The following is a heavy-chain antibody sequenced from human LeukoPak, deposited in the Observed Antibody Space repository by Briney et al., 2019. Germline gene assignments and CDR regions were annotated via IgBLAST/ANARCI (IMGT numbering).Heavy chain of an antibody. Sequence: GGSLRLSCAASGFTFSSYAMSWVRQAPGNGLEWVSAISGSGGSTYYADSVKGRFTISRDNSKNTLYLQMNSLRAEDTAVYYCAKVKPLRYYGSGSYPYFDYWGQGTLVTVSS. CDR3: AKVKPLRYYGSGSYPYFDY. CDR2: ISGSGGST. J-gene: IGHJ4*02. D-gene: IGHD3-10*01. CDR1: GFTFSSYA. V-gene: IGHV3-23*01.